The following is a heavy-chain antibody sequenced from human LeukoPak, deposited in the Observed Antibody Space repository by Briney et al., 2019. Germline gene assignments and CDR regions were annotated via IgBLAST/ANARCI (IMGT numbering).Heavy chain of an antibody. CDR2: IHDSGST. CDR1: GGSINNYY. V-gene: IGHV4-59*08. Sequence: PSETLSLTCTVSGGSINNYYWSWIRQSPENGLEWIGYIHDSGSTNYNPSLKSRVTISVDTSKNQFSLKLSSVTAADTAVYYCVRLDAAAGRYLQFYYWGQGTLVTVSS. J-gene: IGHJ4*02. CDR3: VRLDAAAGRYLQFYY. D-gene: IGHD5-24*01.